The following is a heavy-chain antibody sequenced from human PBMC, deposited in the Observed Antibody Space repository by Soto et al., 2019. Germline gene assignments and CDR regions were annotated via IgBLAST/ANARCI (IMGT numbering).Heavy chain of an antibody. CDR1: GFTFSSYE. CDR2: ISSSGSTI. Sequence: GGSLRLSCAASGFTFSSYEMNWVRQAPGKGLEWVSYISSSGSTIYYADSVKGRFTISRDNAKNSLYLQMNSLRAEDTAVYYCERNEVAVAGVYHWNYYNYCTEVWDQGTTVTVSS. D-gene: IGHD6-19*01. J-gene: IGHJ6*02. CDR3: ERNEVAVAGVYHWNYYNYCTEV. V-gene: IGHV3-48*03.